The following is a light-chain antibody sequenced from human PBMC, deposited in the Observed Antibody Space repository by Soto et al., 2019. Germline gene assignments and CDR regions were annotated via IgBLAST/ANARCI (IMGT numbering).Light chain of an antibody. Sequence: QSALTQPASVSGSPGQSIAISCTGVRTDFDGYDYVSWYQQHPGQAPQLIIYDAYNRPSGVSHRFSGSKSGDTASLTISGLQAEDEADYYCTSYTSSTPFYVFGTGTKVTVL. J-gene: IGLJ1*01. CDR2: DAY. V-gene: IGLV2-14*03. CDR3: TSYTSSTPFYV. CDR1: RTDFDGYDY.